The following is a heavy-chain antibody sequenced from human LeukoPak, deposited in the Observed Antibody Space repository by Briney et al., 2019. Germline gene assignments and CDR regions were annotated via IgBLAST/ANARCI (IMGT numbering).Heavy chain of an antibody. CDR1: GFTFDDYA. Sequence: GRSLRLSCAASGFTFDDYAMHWVRQAPGKGLEWVSGISGSGGSTYYADSVKGRFTISRDNSKNTLYLQMNSLRAEDTAVYYCAKVRLRFRDDYYYYMDVWGKGTTVTVSS. CDR2: ISGSGGST. J-gene: IGHJ6*03. CDR3: AKVRLRFRDDYYYYMDV. D-gene: IGHD5-12*01. V-gene: IGHV3-23*01.